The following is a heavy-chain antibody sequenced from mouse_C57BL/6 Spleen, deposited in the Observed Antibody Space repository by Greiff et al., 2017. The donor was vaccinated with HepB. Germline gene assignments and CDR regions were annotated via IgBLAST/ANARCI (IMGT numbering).Heavy chain of an antibody. D-gene: IGHD2-4*01. CDR3: ANHDYGDYYAMDY. J-gene: IGHJ4*01. Sequence: EVQRVESGGGLVQPGGSLSLSCAASGFTFTDYYMSWVRQPPGKALEWLGFIRNKANGYTTEYSASVKGRFTISRDNSQSILYLQMNALRAEDSATYYCANHDYGDYYAMDYWGQGTSVTVSS. CDR1: GFTFTDYY. CDR2: IRNKANGYTT. V-gene: IGHV7-3*01.